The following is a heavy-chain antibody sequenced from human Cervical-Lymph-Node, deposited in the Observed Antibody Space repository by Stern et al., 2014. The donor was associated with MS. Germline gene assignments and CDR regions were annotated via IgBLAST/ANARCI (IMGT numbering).Heavy chain of an antibody. V-gene: IGHV3-7*01. CDR3: ARDYSSTYGEGDY. J-gene: IGHJ4*02. CDR1: GFTFSSYW. D-gene: IGHD4-17*01. CDR2: IKQDGSEK. Sequence: EMQLVESGGGLVQPGGSLRLSCAASGFTFSSYWMSWVRQAPGKGLEWVANIKQDGSEKYYVDSVKGRFTISRDNAKNSLYLQMNSLRAEDTVVYYCARDYSSTYGEGDYWGQGTLVTVSS.